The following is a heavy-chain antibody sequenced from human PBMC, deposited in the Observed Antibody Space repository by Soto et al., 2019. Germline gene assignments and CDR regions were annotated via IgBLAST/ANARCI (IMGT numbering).Heavy chain of an antibody. CDR2: IVPIFGTP. D-gene: IGHD5-12*01. CDR3: AVGAGYSDADT. Sequence: QVQLVQSGAEVKKPGSSVKVSCTASGGLFSSFAIVWVRQAPGQGLAWLGGIVPIFGTPNYAQKFQGRVRITADTPTTTAYMELSGLRSEDTATYWWAVGAGYSDADTWGQGTVSNVSS. J-gene: IGHJ5*02. V-gene: IGHV1-69*06. CDR1: GGLFSSFA.